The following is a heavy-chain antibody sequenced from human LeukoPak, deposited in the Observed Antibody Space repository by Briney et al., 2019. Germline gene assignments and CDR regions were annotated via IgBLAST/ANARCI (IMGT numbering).Heavy chain of an antibody. Sequence: GGSLRLSCAASGFTFSRYSMNWVRQAPGKGLEWISYISPSSTSIHYADSVKGRFTISRDNSKNTLYLQMNSLRAEDTAVYYCARVGGGYNSYYFDYWGQGTLVTVSS. CDR3: ARVGGGYNSYYFDY. V-gene: IGHV3-48*01. D-gene: IGHD5-24*01. CDR2: ISPSSTSI. J-gene: IGHJ4*02. CDR1: GFTFSRYS.